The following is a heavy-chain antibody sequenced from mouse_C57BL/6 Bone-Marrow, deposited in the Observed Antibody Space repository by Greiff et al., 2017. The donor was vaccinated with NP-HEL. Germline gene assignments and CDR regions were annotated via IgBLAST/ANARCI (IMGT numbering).Heavy chain of an antibody. CDR3: ATSITTVVANYAMDY. CDR1: GFTFSSYA. J-gene: IGHJ4*01. D-gene: IGHD1-1*01. V-gene: IGHV5-4*01. CDR2: ISDGGSYT. Sequence: EVQRVESGGGLVKPGGSLTLSCAASGFTFSSYAMSWVRQTPEKRLEWVATISDGGSYTSYPDNVKGRFTISRDNAKNNLYLQMSHLKSEDTAMYYCATSITTVVANYAMDYWGQGTSVTVSS.